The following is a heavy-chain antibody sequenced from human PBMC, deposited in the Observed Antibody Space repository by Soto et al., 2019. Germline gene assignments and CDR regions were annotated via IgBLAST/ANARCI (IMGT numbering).Heavy chain of an antibody. J-gene: IGHJ4*02. CDR3: AKAIAGDYCSSTSCRIGEFDY. V-gene: IGHV3-23*01. CDR1: GFTFSSYA. CDR2: ISGSGGST. D-gene: IGHD2-2*01. Sequence: GGSLRLSCAASGFTFSSYAMSWVRQAPGKGLEWVSAISGSGGSTYYADSVKGRFTISRDNSKNTLYLQMNSLRAEDTAVYYCAKAIAGDYCSSTSCRIGEFDYWGQGTLVTVSS.